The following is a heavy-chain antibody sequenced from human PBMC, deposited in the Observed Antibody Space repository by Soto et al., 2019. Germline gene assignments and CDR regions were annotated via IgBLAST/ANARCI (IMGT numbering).Heavy chain of an antibody. CDR2: INHSGST. Sequence: PSETLSLTCAVDGGSFSGYYWSWIRQPPGKGLEWIGEINHSGSTNYNPSLKSRVTISVDTSKNQFSLKLSSVTAADTAVYYCARRGMNGARDYYYYMDVWGKGTTVTVSS. CDR1: GGSFSGYY. J-gene: IGHJ6*03. V-gene: IGHV4-34*01. CDR3: ARRGMNGARDYYYYMDV. D-gene: IGHD3-16*01.